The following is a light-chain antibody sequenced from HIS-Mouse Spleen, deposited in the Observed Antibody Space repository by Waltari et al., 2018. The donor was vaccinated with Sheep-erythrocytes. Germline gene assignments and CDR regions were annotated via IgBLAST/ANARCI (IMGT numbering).Light chain of an antibody. CDR3: SSYAGSNNWV. CDR2: EVS. V-gene: IGLV2-8*01. CDR1: SSDVGGYNY. J-gene: IGLJ3*02. Sequence: QSALTQPPSASGSPGQSVTIPCTGTSSDVGGYNYVSWYQQHPGKAPKLMIYEVSQRPSGVPDRFSGSKSCKTASLTVSGLQAEDEADYYCSSYAGSNNWVFGGGTKLTVL.